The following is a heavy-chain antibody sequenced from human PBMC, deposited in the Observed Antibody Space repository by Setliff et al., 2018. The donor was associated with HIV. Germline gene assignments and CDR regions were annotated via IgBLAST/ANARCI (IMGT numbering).Heavy chain of an antibody. CDR1: GFTFSSYS. CDR2: ISSSSSYI. D-gene: IGHD2-15*01. J-gene: IGHJ6*02. CDR3: ARKLLTRPNYYGMDV. Sequence: GGSLRLSCAASGFTFSSYSMNWVRQAPGKGLEWVSSISSSSSYIYYADSVKGRFTISRDNAKNSLYLQMNSLRAEDTAVYYCARKLLTRPNYYGMDVWGQGTTVTVSS. V-gene: IGHV3-21*01.